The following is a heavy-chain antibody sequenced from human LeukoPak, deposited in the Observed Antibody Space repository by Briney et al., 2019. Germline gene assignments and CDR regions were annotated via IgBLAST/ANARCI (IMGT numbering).Heavy chain of an antibody. CDR1: GGSISSGGHY. Sequence: SSQTLSLTCTVSGGSISSGGHYWSWIRQHPGRALEWIGYIFYRGSTYSNPSLKSRVAISVDTSKNQFSVKLTSVTAANTAVYYCARVGSGSDFWSGYYFDYWGQGNLVTVSS. CDR2: IFYRGST. J-gene: IGHJ4*02. CDR3: ARVGSGSDFWSGYYFDY. D-gene: IGHD3-3*01. V-gene: IGHV4-31*03.